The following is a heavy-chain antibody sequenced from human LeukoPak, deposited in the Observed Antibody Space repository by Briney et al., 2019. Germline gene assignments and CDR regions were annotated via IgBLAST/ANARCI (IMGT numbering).Heavy chain of an antibody. CDR2: ISYDGSNK. D-gene: IGHD6-19*01. Sequence: GGSLRLSCAASGFTLSNYATHWVRQAPGKGLEWVAVISYDGSNKYYADSVKGRFTISRDNSKNTLYLQMNGLRVEETAVYYCAREEASSSHFDSWGQGTLVTVSS. J-gene: IGHJ4*02. CDR1: GFTLSNYA. CDR3: AREEASSSHFDS. V-gene: IGHV3-30-3*01.